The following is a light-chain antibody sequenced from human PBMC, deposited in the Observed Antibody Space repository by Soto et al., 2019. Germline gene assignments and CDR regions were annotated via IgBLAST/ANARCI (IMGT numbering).Light chain of an antibody. CDR1: SSSIGSNS. CDR2: TNS. V-gene: IGLV1-44*01. Sequence: QPVLTQPPSASGTPGQRVTISCSGSSSSIGSNSVNWYQQLPRTAPKVLIYTNSQRPSGVPDRFSGSKSGTSASLAISGLQPEDEADYYCAAWDGSLNVDVFGTGTKLTVL. J-gene: IGLJ1*01. CDR3: AAWDGSLNVDV.